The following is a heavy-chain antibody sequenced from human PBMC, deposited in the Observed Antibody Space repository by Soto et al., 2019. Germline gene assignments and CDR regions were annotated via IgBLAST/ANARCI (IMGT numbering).Heavy chain of an antibody. CDR2: IIPIFGTA. Sequence: VQLVQSGAEVKKPGSSVKVSCKASGGTFSSYAISWVRQAPGQGLEWMGGIIPIFGTANYAQKFQGRVTITADESTSTAYMELSSLRSEDTAVYYCAREEVAYCGGDCYRSYGMDVWGQGTTVTVSS. CDR3: AREEVAYCGGDCYRSYGMDV. V-gene: IGHV1-69*12. J-gene: IGHJ6*02. D-gene: IGHD2-21*02. CDR1: GGTFSSYA.